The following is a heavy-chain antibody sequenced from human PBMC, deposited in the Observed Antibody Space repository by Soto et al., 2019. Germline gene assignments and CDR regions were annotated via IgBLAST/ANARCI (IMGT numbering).Heavy chain of an antibody. J-gene: IGHJ4*02. V-gene: IGHV3-23*01. CDR1: GFTFSSYA. D-gene: IGHD6-19*01. CDR2: ISGSGGST. Sequence: EVQVLESGGGLVQPGGSLRLSCAVSGFTFSSYAMSWVRQAPGKGLEWVSGISGSGGSTYSADSVKGRFTISRDNSMNTLFLQMNSLRPEDTAVYYCAKDRKSGSGWYWDYWGQGTLVTVSS. CDR3: AKDRKSGSGWYWDY.